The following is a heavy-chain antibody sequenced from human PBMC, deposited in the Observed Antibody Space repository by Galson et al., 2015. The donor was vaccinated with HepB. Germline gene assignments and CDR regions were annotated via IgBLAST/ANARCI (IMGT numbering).Heavy chain of an antibody. Sequence: SVKVSCKASGDTFSSYAISWVRQAPGQGLEWMGRIIPIIGIANYAQSFQGRVTITADKSTSTAYMELSSLRSEDTAVYYCAIVVVARGMDGWGKGTTVTVSS. CDR1: GDTFSSYA. V-gene: IGHV1-69*04. J-gene: IGHJ6*04. CDR3: AIVVVARGMDG. D-gene: IGHD2-15*01. CDR2: IIPIIGIA.